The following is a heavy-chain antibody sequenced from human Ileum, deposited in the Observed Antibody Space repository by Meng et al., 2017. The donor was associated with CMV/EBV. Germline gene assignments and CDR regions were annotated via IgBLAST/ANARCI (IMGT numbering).Heavy chain of an antibody. CDR1: GGSISSRRYY. CDR2: IYYSGST. CDR3: ARDRGFSRFDP. J-gene: IGHJ5*02. V-gene: IGHV4-39*07. Sequence: QLQLPESGPGLGKPSETLSLTCTVAGGSISSRRYYWGWIRQPPGKGLEWIGSIYYSGSTYYNPSLKSRVTISVGTSKNQFSLKLSSVTAADTAVYYCARDRGFSRFDPWGQGTLVTVSS. D-gene: IGHD3-10*01.